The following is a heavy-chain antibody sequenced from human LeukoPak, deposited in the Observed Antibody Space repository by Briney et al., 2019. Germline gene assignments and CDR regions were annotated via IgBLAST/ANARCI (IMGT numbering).Heavy chain of an antibody. CDR2: ISSSSSYI. CDR3: ASSLVDTAMARTDY. Sequence: GGSLRLSCAASGFTFSSYIMNWARQAPGKGLEWVSSISSSSSYIYYADSVKGRFTISRDNAKNSLYLQMNSLRAEDTAVYYCASSLVDTAMARTDYWGQGTLITVSS. V-gene: IGHV3-21*01. CDR1: GFTFSSYI. D-gene: IGHD5-18*01. J-gene: IGHJ4*02.